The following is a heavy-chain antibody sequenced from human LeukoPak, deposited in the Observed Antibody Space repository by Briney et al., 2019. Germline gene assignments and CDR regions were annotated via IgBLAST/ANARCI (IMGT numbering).Heavy chain of an antibody. CDR1: GGSFSGYY. Sequence: SETLPLTCAVYGGSFSGYYWSWIRQPPGKGLEWIGEINDGGSANYSPSLKSRVTISVDTSSNQFSLRLTSVTAADTAVYYCARGPAVASRGLSYWGQGTLVTVSS. J-gene: IGHJ4*02. D-gene: IGHD6-19*01. CDR3: ARGPAVASRGLSY. V-gene: IGHV4-34*01. CDR2: INDGGSA.